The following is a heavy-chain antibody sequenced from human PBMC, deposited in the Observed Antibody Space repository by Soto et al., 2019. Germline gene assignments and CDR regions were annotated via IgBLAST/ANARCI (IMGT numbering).Heavy chain of an antibody. CDR2: IYHSGRT. Sequence: SETLSLTCSVSGDSISSYYWSWIRQPPGKGLEWIGYIYHSGRTLYNPSLKSRVTISVDTSKNQFSLKLSSVTAADTAVYYCARAVVATIMVIDYWGQGTLVTVSS. J-gene: IGHJ4*02. CDR3: ARAVVATIMVIDY. D-gene: IGHD5-12*01. V-gene: IGHV4-59*01. CDR1: GDSISSYY.